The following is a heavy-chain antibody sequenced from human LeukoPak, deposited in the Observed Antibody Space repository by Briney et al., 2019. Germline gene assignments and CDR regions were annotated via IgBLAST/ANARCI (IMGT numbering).Heavy chain of an antibody. J-gene: IGHJ4*02. V-gene: IGHV2-70*11. CDR2: IDWDGDK. CDR3: ARIRGSRYYFDY. CDR1: GFSLSTSGMC. D-gene: IGHD6-13*01. Sequence: ESGPALVKPTQTLTLTCTFSGFSLSTSGMCVSWIRQPPGKALEWLARIDWDGDKYYNTSLKTRLTISKDTSKNQVVLTMTNMDPVDKATYYCARIRGSRYYFDYWGQGTLVTVSS.